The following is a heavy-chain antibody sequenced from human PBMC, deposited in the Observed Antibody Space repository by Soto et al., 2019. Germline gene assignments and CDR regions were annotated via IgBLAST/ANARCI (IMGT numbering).Heavy chain of an antibody. Sequence: ASVKVSCKASGYTFTSYAMHWVRQAPGQRLEWMGWINAGNGNTKYSQKFQGRVTITRDTSASTAYMQMNSLRAEDTGVYYCVRRSTVSYYGVDVWGQGTTVTVSS. CDR1: GYTFTSYA. CDR2: INAGNGNT. V-gene: IGHV1-3*01. J-gene: IGHJ6*02. D-gene: IGHD4-17*01. CDR3: VRRSTVSYYGVDV.